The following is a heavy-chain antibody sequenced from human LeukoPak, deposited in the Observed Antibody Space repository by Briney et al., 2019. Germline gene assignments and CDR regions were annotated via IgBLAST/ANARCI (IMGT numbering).Heavy chain of an antibody. CDR3: ARGLLWFHEPYYFDY. V-gene: IGHV4-30-2*01. Sequence: PSQTLSLTCAVSGGSISSGDYSWSWIRQPPGKGLEWIGSIYHNGSTYYNPSLKSRVTISVDMSKNQFSLRLSSVTAADTAVYYCARGLLWFHEPYYFDYWGQGTLVTVSS. J-gene: IGHJ4*02. D-gene: IGHD3-10*01. CDR2: IYHNGST. CDR1: GGSISSGDYS.